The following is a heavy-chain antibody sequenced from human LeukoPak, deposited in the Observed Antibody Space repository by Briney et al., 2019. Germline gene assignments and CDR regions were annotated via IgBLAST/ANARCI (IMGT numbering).Heavy chain of an antibody. J-gene: IGHJ4*02. CDR2: ISSSGSTK. V-gene: IGHV3-48*03. D-gene: IGHD6-13*01. CDR1: GFTFSSYE. Sequence: GGSLRLSCAASGFTFSSYEMNWVRQAPGKGLEWVSYISSSGSTKYYADSVKGRFTISRDNALNSLYLQMSSPRAEDTAVYYCAALRPRQQLVVDHWGQGTLVTVSS. CDR3: AALRPRQQLVVDH.